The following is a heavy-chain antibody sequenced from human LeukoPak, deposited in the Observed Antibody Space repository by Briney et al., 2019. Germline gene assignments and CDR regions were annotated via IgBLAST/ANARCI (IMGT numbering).Heavy chain of an antibody. Sequence: GESLQISCKGSGYSFTSYWIGWVRQMPGKGLEWMGIIYPGDSDTRYSPSFQGQVTISADKSISTAYLQWSSLKASDTAMYYCARLNRSYSSSYQYWYFDLWGRGTLVTVSS. CDR2: IYPGDSDT. CDR3: ARLNRSYSSSYQYWYFDL. V-gene: IGHV5-51*01. D-gene: IGHD6-6*01. J-gene: IGHJ2*01. CDR1: GYSFTSYW.